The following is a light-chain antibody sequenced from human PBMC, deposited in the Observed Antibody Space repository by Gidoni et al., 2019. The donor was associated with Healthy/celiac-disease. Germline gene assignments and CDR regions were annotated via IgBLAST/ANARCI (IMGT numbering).Light chain of an antibody. CDR1: QSVSSSY. Sequence: EIVLKPSPGTLSLSPGERATLSCRASQSVSSSYLAWYQQKPGQAPRLLIYGASSRATGIPDRFSGSGSGTDFTLTISRLEPEDFAVYYCQQYGSSPQTFGQGTKLEIK. V-gene: IGKV3-20*01. J-gene: IGKJ2*01. CDR3: QQYGSSPQT. CDR2: GAS.